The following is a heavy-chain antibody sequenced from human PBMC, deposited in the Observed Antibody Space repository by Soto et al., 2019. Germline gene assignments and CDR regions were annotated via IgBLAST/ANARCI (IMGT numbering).Heavy chain of an antibody. J-gene: IGHJ5*02. CDR3: AKVPAGLVVVAATLWFDP. CDR1: GFTFSSYV. V-gene: IGHV3-23*01. D-gene: IGHD2-15*01. CDR2: ISGSGGST. Sequence: GGSLRLSFAASGFTFSSYVMSWVRQAPGKGLEWVSAISGSGGSTYYADSVKGRFTISRDNSKNTLYLQMNSLRAEDTAVYYCAKVPAGLVVVAATLWFDPWGQGTLVTVSS.